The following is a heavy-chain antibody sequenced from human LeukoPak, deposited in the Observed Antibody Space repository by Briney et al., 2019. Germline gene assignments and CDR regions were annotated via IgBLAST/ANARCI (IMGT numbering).Heavy chain of an antibody. Sequence: GGSLRLSCAASGFTFSSYAMSWVRRAPGKGLEWVAHIKQDGGVTHYVDSLKGRFTISRDNAKNSIYLQMNSLGADDTAMYYCARWDAYCSGGSCYFGGFAFDIWGQGTMVTVSS. D-gene: IGHD2-15*01. V-gene: IGHV3-7*01. CDR1: GFTFSSYA. CDR3: ARWDAYCSGGSCYFGGFAFDI. J-gene: IGHJ3*02. CDR2: IKQDGGVT.